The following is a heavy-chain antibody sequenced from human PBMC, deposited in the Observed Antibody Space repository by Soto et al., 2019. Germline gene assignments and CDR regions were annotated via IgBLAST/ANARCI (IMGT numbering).Heavy chain of an antibody. CDR2: IIPRCGIA. D-gene: IGHD2-2*01. J-gene: IGHJ6*02. Sequence: QVQLVQSGAEVKKPGSSVKVSCKGSGDTFNRYTVTWVRQAPGQGLECMGRIIPRCGIASDAPNFQGRVTITADKATNTAYMEVSSRRSEDTAVYYCARDWGRSDVIPAAISAMDVWGQGTSVTVSS. CDR1: GDTFNRYT. V-gene: IGHV1-69*08. CDR3: ARDWGRSDVIPAAISAMDV.